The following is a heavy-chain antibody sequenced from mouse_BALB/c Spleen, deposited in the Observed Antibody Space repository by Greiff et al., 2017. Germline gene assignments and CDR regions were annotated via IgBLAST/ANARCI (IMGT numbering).Heavy chain of an antibody. CDR1: GYTFTSYW. CDR3: ARSLLRLRYFDV. CDR2: IFPGTGTT. D-gene: IGHD1-2*01. V-gene: IGHV1S132*01. Sequence: VQLVESGAELVKPGASVKLSCKTSGYTFTSYWIQWVKQRPGQGLGWIGEIFPGTGTTYYNEKFKGKATLTIDTSSSTAYMQLSSLTSEDSAVYFCARSLLRLRYFDVWGAGTTVTVSS. J-gene: IGHJ1*01.